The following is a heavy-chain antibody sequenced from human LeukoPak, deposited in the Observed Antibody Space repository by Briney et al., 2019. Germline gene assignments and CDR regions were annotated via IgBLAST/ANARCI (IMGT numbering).Heavy chain of an antibody. J-gene: IGHJ6*02. V-gene: IGHV3-33*08. CDR3: ARIPDYGDFPYGMDV. D-gene: IGHD4-17*01. Sequence: GGSLRLSCIASGFSFSGHWMHWVRQAPGKGLEWVAVIWYDGSNKYYADSVKGRFTISRDNSKNTLYLQMNSLRAEDTAVYYCARIPDYGDFPYGMDVWGQGTTVTVSS. CDR2: IWYDGSNK. CDR1: GFSFSGHW.